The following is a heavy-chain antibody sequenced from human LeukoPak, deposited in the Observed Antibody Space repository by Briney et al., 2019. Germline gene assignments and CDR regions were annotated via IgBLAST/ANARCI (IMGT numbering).Heavy chain of an antibody. CDR3: AKVRYGGNNHFDY. D-gene: IGHD4-23*01. CDR2: ISGSGAST. V-gene: IGHV3-23*01. CDR1: GFTFSSYA. Sequence: GGSLRLSCAASGFTFSSYAMSWVRQAPGKGLEWVSGISGSGASTYYADSVKGRLTISRDNSKNTLYLQMNSLRAEDTAVYYCAKVRYGGNNHFDYWGQGTLVTVSS. J-gene: IGHJ4*02.